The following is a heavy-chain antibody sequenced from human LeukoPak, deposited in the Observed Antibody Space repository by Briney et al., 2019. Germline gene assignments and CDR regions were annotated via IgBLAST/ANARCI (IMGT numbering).Heavy chain of an antibody. CDR2: ITTTSSYI. V-gene: IGHV3-21*01. D-gene: IGHD1-26*01. J-gene: IGHJ6*03. CDR3: ARALGAPYYYYYMDV. Sequence: GGSLRLSCAASGFTFSSYTMNWVRQAPGKGLEWVSSITTTSSYIYYADSVKGRFTISRDNAKNSLYLQMNSLRAEDTAVYYCARALGAPYYYYYMDVWGKGTTVTVSS. CDR1: GFTFSSYT.